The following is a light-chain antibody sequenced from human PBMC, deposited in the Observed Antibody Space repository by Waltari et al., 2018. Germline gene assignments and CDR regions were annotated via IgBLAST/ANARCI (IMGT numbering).Light chain of an antibody. V-gene: IGLV2-8*01. Sequence: QSALTQPPSASGSPGQSVTISCTGTSSDVGGYNYVSWYQQHPGKAPKLMLYAVSKRPAGVPDRVAGSKSGNTASLTVSGLQAEDEADYYCSSYAGSNNLVFGGGTKLTVL. CDR3: SSYAGSNNLV. CDR2: AVS. CDR1: SSDVGGYNY. J-gene: IGLJ2*01.